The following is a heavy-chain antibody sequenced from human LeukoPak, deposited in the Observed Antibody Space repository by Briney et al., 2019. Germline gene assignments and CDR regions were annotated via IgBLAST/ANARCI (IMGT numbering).Heavy chain of an antibody. CDR1: GGTFSSYA. V-gene: IGHV1-69*05. Sequence: GASVKVSCKASGGTFSSYAISWVRQAPGQGLEWMGGIIPIFGTANYAQKFQGRVTITTDESTSTAYMELSSLRSEDAAVYYCARVRESIFGVVTTWFDPWGQGTLVTVSS. D-gene: IGHD3-3*01. CDR2: IIPIFGTA. CDR3: ARVRESIFGVVTTWFDP. J-gene: IGHJ5*02.